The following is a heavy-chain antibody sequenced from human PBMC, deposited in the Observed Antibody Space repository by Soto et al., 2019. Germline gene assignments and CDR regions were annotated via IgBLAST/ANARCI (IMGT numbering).Heavy chain of an antibody. Sequence: ASVKVSCKASGYTFTSYDINWVRQATGQGLEWMGWMNPNSGNTGYAQKFQGRVTMTRNTSISTAYMELSSLRSEDTAVYYCARAEDVGYCSSTSCPPNDYWGQGTLVTVSS. D-gene: IGHD2-2*01. V-gene: IGHV1-8*01. CDR2: MNPNSGNT. J-gene: IGHJ4*02. CDR3: ARAEDVGYCSSTSCPPNDY. CDR1: GYTFTSYD.